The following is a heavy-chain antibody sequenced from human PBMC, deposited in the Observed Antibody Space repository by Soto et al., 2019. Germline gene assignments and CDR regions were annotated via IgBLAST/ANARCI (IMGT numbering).Heavy chain of an antibody. CDR1: GGSISSYH. Sequence: PSETMFLSRTVSGGSISSYHWSWIRQPPGKGLEWIGYIYYSGSTNYNPSLKSRVTISVDTSKNQFSLKLSSVTAADTAVYYCAAHTAMVIPDIDYWXQGTLVTVSS. CDR3: AAHTAMVIPDIDY. D-gene: IGHD5-18*01. J-gene: IGHJ4*02. CDR2: IYYSGST. V-gene: IGHV4-59*01.